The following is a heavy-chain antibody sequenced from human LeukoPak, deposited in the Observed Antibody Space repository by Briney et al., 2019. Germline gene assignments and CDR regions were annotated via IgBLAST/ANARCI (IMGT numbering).Heavy chain of an antibody. CDR1: GFTFSSYA. J-gene: IGHJ5*02. CDR2: ISGSGGST. V-gene: IGHV3-23*01. CDR3: AISDIIGFDP. Sequence: PGGSLRLSCAAPGFTFSSYAMSWVRQAPGKGLEWVSPISGSGGSTYYADSVKGRFTISRDNSKNTLYLQMNSLRAEDTAVYYCAISDIIGFDPWGQGTLVTVSS.